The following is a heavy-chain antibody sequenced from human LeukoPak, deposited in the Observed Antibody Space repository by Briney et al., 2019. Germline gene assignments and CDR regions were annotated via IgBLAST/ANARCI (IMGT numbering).Heavy chain of an antibody. D-gene: IGHD5-18*01. Sequence: SETLSLTCAVYGGSFSAYYWSWVRQPPGKGLEWIGEINHSGSTNYNPSLKSRVTMSVDTSKNQFSLKLSSVTAADTAVYYCARGRADTAMADFDYWGQGTLVTVSS. V-gene: IGHV4-34*01. CDR3: ARGRADTAMADFDY. CDR1: GGSFSAYY. CDR2: INHSGST. J-gene: IGHJ4*02.